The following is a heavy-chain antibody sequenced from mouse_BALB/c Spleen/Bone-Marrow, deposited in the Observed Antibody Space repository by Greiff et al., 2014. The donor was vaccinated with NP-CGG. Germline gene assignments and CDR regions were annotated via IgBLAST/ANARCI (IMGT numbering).Heavy chain of an antibody. J-gene: IGHJ3*01. CDR2: IDPANGNT. V-gene: IGHV14-3*02. D-gene: IGHD2-14*01. Sequence: VQLQQSGAELVKPGASVKLSCTASGFNIKDTYMHWVKQRPEQGLEWIGRIDPANGNTKYDPKFQGKATITADTSSNTAYLQLSSRTSEDAAVYYCARGYDEGFAYWGQGTLVTVSA. CDR1: GFNIKDTY. CDR3: ARGYDEGFAY.